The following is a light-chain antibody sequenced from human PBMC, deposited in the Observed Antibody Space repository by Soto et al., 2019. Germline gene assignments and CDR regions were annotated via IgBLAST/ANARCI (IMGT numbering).Light chain of an antibody. V-gene: IGKV3-15*01. CDR1: QSISSN. CDR3: QQYNNWRT. CDR2: DAS. Sequence: EIVMTQSPATLSVSPGERATLSCRASQSISSNLAWYQQKLGQAPRLLIYDASTRATGIPARFSGSGSGTEFTLTISGLQSEDFAVYYCQQYNNWRTFGQGTKVDI. J-gene: IGKJ1*01.